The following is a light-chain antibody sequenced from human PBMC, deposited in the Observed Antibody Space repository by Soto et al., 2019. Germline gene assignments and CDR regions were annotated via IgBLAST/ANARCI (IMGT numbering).Light chain of an antibody. J-gene: IGKJ2*02. V-gene: IGKV1-39*01. CDR1: QSISSY. CDR3: QQSFSTPRT. Sequence: DIQMTQSPSSLSASVGDRVTITCRASQSISSYLNWYQQKPGKAPNLLIYAASSLQSGVPSRFSGSGSGTDFTLTISSLQPEDFATYYCQQSFSTPRTCGQGTKLEIK. CDR2: AAS.